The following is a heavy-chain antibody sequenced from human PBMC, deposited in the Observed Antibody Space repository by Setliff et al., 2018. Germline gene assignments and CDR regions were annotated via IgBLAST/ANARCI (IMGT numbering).Heavy chain of an antibody. Sequence: GGSLRLSCAASGFTFSSYWMSWVRQAPGKGLEWVANIKQGGSEKYYVDSVKGRFTISRDNAKNSLYLQMNSLRAEDTAVYYCARVGVLWFGEFDYWGQGTLVTVSS. D-gene: IGHD3-10*01. CDR2: IKQGGSEK. J-gene: IGHJ4*02. V-gene: IGHV3-7*03. CDR1: GFTFSSYW. CDR3: ARVGVLWFGEFDY.